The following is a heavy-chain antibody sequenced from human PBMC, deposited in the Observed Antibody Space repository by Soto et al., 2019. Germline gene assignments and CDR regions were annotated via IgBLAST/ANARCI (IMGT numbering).Heavy chain of an antibody. J-gene: IGHJ1*01. CDR2: IWYDGSNK. CDR3: ARDLAYCGSGSLGH. Sequence: GGSLRLSWAASGFTFSSYGMHWVRQAPGKGLEWVAVIWYDGSNKYYADSVKGRFTSSRDNSKDTLYLQMNSLRAEDTAVYYCARDLAYCGSGSLGHWGQGTLGTASS. V-gene: IGHV3-33*01. D-gene: IGHD3-10*01. CDR1: GFTFSSYG.